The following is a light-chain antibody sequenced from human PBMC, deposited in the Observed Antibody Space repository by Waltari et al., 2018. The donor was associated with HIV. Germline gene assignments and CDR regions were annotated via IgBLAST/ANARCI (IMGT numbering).Light chain of an antibody. CDR1: SPNIGAHYD. V-gene: IGLV1-40*01. J-gene: IGLJ3*02. CDR3: QSYDSSLSGSGV. CDR2: GNN. Sequence: QSVLTQPPSVSGAPGQRVPISCTGSSPNIGAHYDVHWYQQLPGTAPKLLIYGNNNRPSGVPDRFSGSKSGTSASLAITGLQAEDEADYYCQSYDSSLSGSGVFGGGTKLTVL.